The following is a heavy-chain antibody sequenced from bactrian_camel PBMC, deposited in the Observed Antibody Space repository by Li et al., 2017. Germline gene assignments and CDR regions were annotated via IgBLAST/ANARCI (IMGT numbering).Heavy chain of an antibody. CDR3: AAETVLFQSTFSSCPNDLLY. CDR2: ISTDGST. CDR1: GFHFRDPD. J-gene: IGHJ4*01. D-gene: IGHD1*01. V-gene: IGHV3S53*01. Sequence: VQLVESGGGSVQPGGSLRLSCTRSGFHFRDPDMGWYRQAPGNKCELVSRISTDGSTYYAASVKGRFSISQGPTVNTVYLQLDNLKPEDSAVYYSAAETVLFQSTFSSCPNDLLYWGQCTQVTFS.